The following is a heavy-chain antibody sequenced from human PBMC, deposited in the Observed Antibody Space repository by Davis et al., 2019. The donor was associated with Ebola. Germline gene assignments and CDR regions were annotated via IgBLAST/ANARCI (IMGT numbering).Heavy chain of an antibody. D-gene: IGHD4-23*01. CDR3: ARGPSTGNSFTY. Sequence: GGSLRLSCAASGFTFSSYAMSWVRQAPGRGLEWVAFVRSHGSDDHYADSVKGRFTISRDNDKNSLSLQMNGLRAEDTAVYYCARGPSTGNSFTYWGQGTLVTVSS. CDR2: VRSHGSDD. J-gene: IGHJ4*02. V-gene: IGHV3-30*02. CDR1: GFTFSSYA.